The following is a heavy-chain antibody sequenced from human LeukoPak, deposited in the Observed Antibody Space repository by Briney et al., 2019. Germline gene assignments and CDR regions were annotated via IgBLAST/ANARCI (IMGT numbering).Heavy chain of an antibody. J-gene: IGHJ4*02. Sequence: GGSLRLSCAASGFTFSDYYMSWIRQAPGEGLEWVSYISSSGSTIYYADSVKGRFTISRDNAKNSLYLQMNSLRAEDTAVYYCARGPRTGDHPFDYWGQGTLVTVSS. CDR2: ISSSGSTI. D-gene: IGHD7-27*01. V-gene: IGHV3-11*01. CDR1: GFTFSDYY. CDR3: ARGPRTGDHPFDY.